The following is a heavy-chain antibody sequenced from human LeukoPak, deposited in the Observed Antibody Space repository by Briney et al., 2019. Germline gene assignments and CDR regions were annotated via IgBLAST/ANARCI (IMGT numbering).Heavy chain of an antibody. CDR1: GFTVSSNY. CDR3: AREQQRNYYYMDV. CDR2: IYSGGST. V-gene: IGHV3-66*02. J-gene: IGHJ6*03. D-gene: IGHD6-13*01. Sequence: GGSLRLSCAASGFTVSSNYMSWVRQAPGKGLEWVSVIYSGGSTYYADSVKGRFTISRDNSKNTLYLQMNSLRAEDTAVYYCAREQQRNYYYMDVWGKGTTVTVSS.